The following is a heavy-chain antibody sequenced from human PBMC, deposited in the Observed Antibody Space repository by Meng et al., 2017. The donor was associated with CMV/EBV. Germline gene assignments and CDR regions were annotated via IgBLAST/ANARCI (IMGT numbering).Heavy chain of an antibody. CDR1: GFTFRSYA. V-gene: IGHV3-23*01. Sequence: EVQLLESGGGLVQPGGSMILSCAASGFTFRSYAMSWVRQAPGKGLEWVSAISGSGGSTYYADSVKGRFTISRDNSKNTLYLQMNSLRAEDTAVYYCARITGTEELSFDYWGQGTLVTVSS. J-gene: IGHJ4*02. D-gene: IGHD1/OR15-1a*01. CDR3: ARITGTEELSFDY. CDR2: ISGSGGST.